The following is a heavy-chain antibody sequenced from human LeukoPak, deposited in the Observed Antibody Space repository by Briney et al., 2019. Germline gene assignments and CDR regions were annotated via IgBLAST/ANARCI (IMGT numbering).Heavy chain of an antibody. CDR1: GSRFTSYW. Sequence: GASLQISCKGSGSRFTSYWIGWVRQMPGKGLEWMGIIYPGDSDTRYSPSFQGQVTISADKSISTAYLQWSSLKASDTAMYYCARHAYTTTDAFDIWGQGTMVTVSS. J-gene: IGHJ3*02. CDR3: ARHAYTTTDAFDI. CDR2: IYPGDSDT. V-gene: IGHV5-51*01. D-gene: IGHD3-16*01.